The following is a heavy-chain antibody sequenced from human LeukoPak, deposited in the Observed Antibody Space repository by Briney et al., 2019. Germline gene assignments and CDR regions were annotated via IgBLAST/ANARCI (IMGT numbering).Heavy chain of an antibody. V-gene: IGHV1-18*03. J-gene: IGHJ4*02. CDR1: GYTFTSYY. Sequence: ASVKVSCKASGYTFTSYYMHWVRQAPGQGLEWMGWISAYNGNTNYAQKLQGRVTMTTDTSTSTAYMELRSLRSDDMAVYYCARDPSGIAARPVDYWGQGTLVTVSS. CDR2: ISAYNGNT. D-gene: IGHD6-6*01. CDR3: ARDPSGIAARPVDY.